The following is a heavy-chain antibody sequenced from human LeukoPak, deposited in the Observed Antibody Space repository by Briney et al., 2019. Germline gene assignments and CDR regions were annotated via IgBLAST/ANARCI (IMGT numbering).Heavy chain of an antibody. CDR3: ARDAYYDSINAFDI. J-gene: IGHJ3*02. Sequence: PSETLSLTCTVSGGSISSSSYYWSWIRQPPGKGLEWIGYIYYSGSTNYNPSLKSRVTISVDTSKNQFSLKLSSVTAADTAVYYCARDAYYDSINAFDIWGQGTMVTVSS. V-gene: IGHV4-61*01. CDR2: IYYSGST. CDR1: GGSISSSSYY. D-gene: IGHD3-22*01.